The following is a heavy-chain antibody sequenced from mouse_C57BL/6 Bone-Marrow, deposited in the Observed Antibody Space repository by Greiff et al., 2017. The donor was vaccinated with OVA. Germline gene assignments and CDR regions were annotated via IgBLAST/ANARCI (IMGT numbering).Heavy chain of an antibody. D-gene: IGHD2-5*01. CDR2: ISSGGSYT. CDR1: GFTFSSYG. J-gene: IGHJ3*01. CDR3: ARHYSNYVAY. Sequence: VQLKESGGDLVKPGGSLKLSCAASGFTFSSYGMSWVRQTPDKRLEWVATISSGGSYTYYPDSVKGRFTISRDNAKNTLYLQMSSLKSEDTAMYYCARHYSNYVAYWGQGTLVTVSA. V-gene: IGHV5-6*01.